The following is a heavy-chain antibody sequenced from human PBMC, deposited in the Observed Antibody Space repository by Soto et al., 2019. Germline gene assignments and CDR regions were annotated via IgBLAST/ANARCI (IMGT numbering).Heavy chain of an antibody. CDR1: GFTFSTYT. CDR3: ATLRGVAPHSGSPLDS. CDR2: TSYDGNIQ. Sequence: QIQLVESGGGVVQPGRSLRLSCAASGFTFSTYTLHWVRQAPGKGPEWVALTSYDGNIQYYAGSVKGRFTISRDNSKNTLYRRMDSLRPEDTAVYYCATLRGVAPHSGSPLDSWGQGTLVTVSS. V-gene: IGHV3-30-3*01. D-gene: IGHD2-15*01. J-gene: IGHJ4*02.